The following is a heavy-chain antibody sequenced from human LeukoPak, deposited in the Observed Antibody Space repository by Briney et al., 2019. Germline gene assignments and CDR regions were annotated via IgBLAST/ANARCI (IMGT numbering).Heavy chain of an antibody. Sequence: PGGSLRLSCAASGFTVSSNYMSWVRQAPGKGLEWVSIINSDGRTYYADSVKGRFTISRDNSKNTLYLQINSLRAEDTAVYYCAREVAAATKNLDYWGQGTLVTVSS. CDR2: INSDGRT. J-gene: IGHJ4*02. CDR1: GFTVSSNY. D-gene: IGHD2-15*01. V-gene: IGHV3-66*01. CDR3: AREVAAATKNLDY.